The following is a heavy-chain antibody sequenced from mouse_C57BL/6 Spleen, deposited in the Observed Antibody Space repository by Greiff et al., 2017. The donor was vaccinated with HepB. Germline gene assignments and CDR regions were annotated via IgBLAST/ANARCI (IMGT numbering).Heavy chain of an antibody. V-gene: IGHV10-1*01. CDR3: VRGYGSSYSYAMDY. Sequence: EVKLLESGGGLVQPKGSLKLSCAASGFSFNTYAMNWVRQAPGKGLEWVARIRSKSNNYATYYADSVKDRFTISRDDSESMLYLQMNNLKTEDTAMYYCVRGYGSSYSYAMDYWGQGTSVTVSS. D-gene: IGHD1-1*01. CDR2: IRSKSNNYAT. CDR1: GFSFNTYA. J-gene: IGHJ4*01.